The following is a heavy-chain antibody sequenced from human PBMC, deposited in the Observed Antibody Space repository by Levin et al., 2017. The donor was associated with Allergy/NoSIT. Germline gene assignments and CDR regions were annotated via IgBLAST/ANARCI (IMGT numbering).Heavy chain of an antibody. D-gene: IGHD3/OR15-3a*01. J-gene: IGHJ4*02. CDR2: INPGDSDT. CDR1: GYSFTTYW. V-gene: IGHV5-51*01. CDR3: ARLDTTDFDT. Sequence: GESLKISCKGSGYSFTTYWIAWVRQMPGKGLEWMGIINPGDSDTTYSPSFQGQVSMSVDKSTNTAHLHWTSLKASDTAVYYCARLDTTDFDTWGQGTLVTVSS.